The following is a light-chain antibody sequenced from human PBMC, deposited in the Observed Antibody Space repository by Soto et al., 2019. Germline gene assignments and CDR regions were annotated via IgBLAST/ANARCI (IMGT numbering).Light chain of an antibody. J-gene: IGKJ5*01. V-gene: IGKV3-11*01. CDR1: QSVGVY. CDR3: QQREHWPPIT. Sequence: EVVLTHSPATLSLSPGESATLCCRASQSVGVYLAWYQQKPGQAPRLLIRDAYNRATGIPARFSGSGYGTDFTLTISGLEPEDFGVYYCQQREHWPPITFGQGTRL. CDR2: DAY.